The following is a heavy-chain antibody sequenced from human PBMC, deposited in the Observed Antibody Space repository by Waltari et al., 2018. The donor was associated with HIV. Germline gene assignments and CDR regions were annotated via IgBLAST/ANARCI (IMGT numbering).Heavy chain of an antibody. V-gene: IGHV3-74*01. CDR1: GFTFSTFW. CDR3: ARGRYYGMDV. Sequence: EVQLVESGGGLVQPGGSLRLSCAASGFTFSTFWMHWVRQTPGKGLVWVSGINSDGSSTTHADSVKGRFTISRDNPKNTLYLQMSSLRAEDTAVYFCARGRYYGMDVWGQGTTVTVSS. J-gene: IGHJ6*02. CDR2: INSDGSST.